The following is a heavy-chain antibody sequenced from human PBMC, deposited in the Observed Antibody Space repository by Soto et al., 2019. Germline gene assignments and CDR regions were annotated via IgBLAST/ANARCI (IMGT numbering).Heavy chain of an antibody. Sequence: QVQLVQSGAEVKKPGASVKVSCKASGYTFDTKGIIWVRQAPGQGLEWMGWINTYNGDTNYAEKLQDRVSLTTDTSTRTAYMDLRSLRSDDTAVYYCASVVWSMNALDVWGQGTTVTVSS. J-gene: IGHJ6*02. CDR1: GYTFDTKG. V-gene: IGHV1-18*01. D-gene: IGHD2-8*01. CDR2: INTYNGDT. CDR3: ASVVWSMNALDV.